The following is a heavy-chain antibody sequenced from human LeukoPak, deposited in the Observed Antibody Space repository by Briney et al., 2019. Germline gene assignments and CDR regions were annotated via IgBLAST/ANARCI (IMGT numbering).Heavy chain of an antibody. D-gene: IGHD1-26*01. CDR3: ARGSGSYSLYYFDY. V-gene: IGHV4-34*01. CDR2: INHSGST. J-gene: IGHJ4*02. CDR1: GGSFSGYY. Sequence: SETLSLTFAVYGGSFSGYYWSWIRQPPGKGLEWIGEINHSGSTNYNPSLKSRVTISVDTSKNQFSLKLSSVSAVDTAVYYCARGSGSYSLYYFDYWGQGTLVTVSS.